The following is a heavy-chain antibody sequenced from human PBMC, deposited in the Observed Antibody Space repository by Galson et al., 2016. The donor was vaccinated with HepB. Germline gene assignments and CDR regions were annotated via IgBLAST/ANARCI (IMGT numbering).Heavy chain of an antibody. CDR3: TRGSFTTFGILRGYFQH. CDR2: ISYDGSNK. CDR1: GFTFSNYA. Sequence: SLRLSCAASGFTFSNYAFHWVRQTPGNGLEWVSVISYDGSNKYYSDSVKGRSIISRDNSTNTIILHMNSLRSEDTGVYHCTRGSFTTFGILRGYFQHWGQGSRVTVSS. V-gene: IGHV3-30-3*01. D-gene: IGHD3-3*01. J-gene: IGHJ1*01.